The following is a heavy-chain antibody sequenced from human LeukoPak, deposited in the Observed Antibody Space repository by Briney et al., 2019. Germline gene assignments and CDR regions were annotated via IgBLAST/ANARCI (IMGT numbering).Heavy chain of an antibody. CDR1: GGSISSSSYY. D-gene: IGHD2-8*01. CDR2: INHSGST. J-gene: IGHJ5*02. CDR3: ARRCTNGVQTNPTYNWFDP. Sequence: SETLSLTCTVSGGSISSSSYYWSWIRQPPGKGLEWIGEINHSGSTNYNPSLKSRVTISVDTSKNQFSLKLSSVTAADTAVYYCARRCTNGVQTNPTYNWFDPWGQGTLVTVSS. V-gene: IGHV4-39*07.